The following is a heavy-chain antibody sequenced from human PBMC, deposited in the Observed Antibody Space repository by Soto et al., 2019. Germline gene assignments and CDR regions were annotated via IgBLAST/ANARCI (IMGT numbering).Heavy chain of an antibody. Sequence: QVQLQQWGAGLLKPSETLSLTCAVYGGSFSGYYWSWIRQPPGKGLEWIGEINHSGSTNYNPSLKSRVTISVDTSKNQFSLKLSSVTAADTAVYYCARTRRITIFGVVNWSDPWGQGTLVTVSS. V-gene: IGHV4-34*01. CDR3: ARTRRITIFGVVNWSDP. CDR2: INHSGST. D-gene: IGHD3-3*01. J-gene: IGHJ5*02. CDR1: GGSFSGYY.